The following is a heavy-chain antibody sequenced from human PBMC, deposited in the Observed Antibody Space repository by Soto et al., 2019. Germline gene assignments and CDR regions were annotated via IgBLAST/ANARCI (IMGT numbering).Heavy chain of an antibody. J-gene: IGHJ6*02. CDR1: GFTFSSYG. CDR3: AKDPWDQLLYGVYYYGMDV. V-gene: IGHV3-30*18. CDR2: ISYDGSNK. Sequence: GGSLRLSCAASGFTFSSYGMHWVRQAPGKGLEWVAVISYDGSNKYYADSVKGRFTISRDNSKNTLYLQMNSLRAEDTAVYYCAKDPWDQLLYGVYYYGMDVWGQGTTVTVSS. D-gene: IGHD2-2*02.